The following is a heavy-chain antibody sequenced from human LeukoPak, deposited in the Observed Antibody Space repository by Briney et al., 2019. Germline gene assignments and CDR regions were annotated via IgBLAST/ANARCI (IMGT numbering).Heavy chain of an antibody. V-gene: IGHV3-23*01. CDR2: LSGSGYNT. CDR1: GFTFSSYA. CDR3: AKDPYGTRYFDY. Sequence: GGSLRLSCAASGFTFSSYALSWVRQASGKGLEWVSSLSGSGYNTYYADSVKGRFTISRDNSKNTVYLQMNSLRAEDTAVYYCAKDPYGTRYFDYWGQGTLVTVSS. D-gene: IGHD2-2*01. J-gene: IGHJ4*02.